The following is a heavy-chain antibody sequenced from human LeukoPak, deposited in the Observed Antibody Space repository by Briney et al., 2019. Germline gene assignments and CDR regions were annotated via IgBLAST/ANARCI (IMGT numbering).Heavy chain of an antibody. J-gene: IGHJ4*02. D-gene: IGHD3-10*01. Sequence: GESLNISCKGSGYSFTSYWIGWVRQMPGKGLEWMGIIYPGDSDTRYSPSFQGQVTISADKSISTAYLQWSSLKASDTAMYYCARLRDYYGSGSYFDYWGQGTLVTVSS. CDR3: ARLRDYYGSGSYFDY. V-gene: IGHV5-51*01. CDR2: IYPGDSDT. CDR1: GYSFTSYW.